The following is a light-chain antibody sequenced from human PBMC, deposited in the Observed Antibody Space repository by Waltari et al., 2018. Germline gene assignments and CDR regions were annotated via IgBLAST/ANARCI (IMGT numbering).Light chain of an antibody. CDR3: FSQDNSGNHLL. V-gene: IGLV3-19*01. CDR2: GKN. J-gene: IGLJ2*01. Sequence: SSELTQDPAVSVALGQTVRITCQGDSLRSYYASWYQQKPGEAPVLVLFGKNDRPSGVPDRFFAFRLGDTVFLTIPGGHAEGWAGYLWFSQDNSGNHLLFAGGTKLTV. CDR1: SLRSYY.